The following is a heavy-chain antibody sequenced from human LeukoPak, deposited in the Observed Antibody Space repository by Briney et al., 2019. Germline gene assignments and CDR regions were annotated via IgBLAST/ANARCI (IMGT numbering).Heavy chain of an antibody. CDR1: GFSFSGHW. D-gene: IGHD6-6*01. CDR2: ISPTGSTT. CDR3: ARGPNSNWSGLDF. J-gene: IGHJ4*02. V-gene: IGHV3-74*01. Sequence: GGSLRLSCTASGFSFSGHWMHWARQLPGKGLVWVSRISPTGSTTSYAGSVKGRFTVSRDNAKNTLYLQVNNLRAEDTAVYYCARGPNSNWSGLDFWGQGTLLTVSS.